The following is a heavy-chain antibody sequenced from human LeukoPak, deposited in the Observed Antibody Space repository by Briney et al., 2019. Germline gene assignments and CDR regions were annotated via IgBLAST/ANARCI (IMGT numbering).Heavy chain of an antibody. V-gene: IGHV3-30*18. CDR3: AKANGGGHYYYYGMDV. CDR1: GFTFSSYG. J-gene: IGHJ6*02. CDR2: ISYDGSNK. D-gene: IGHD3-16*01. Sequence: VRSLRLSCAASGFTFSSYGINWVRQATGKGLEWVAVISYDGSNKYYADSVKGRLSISRDNSKNTLYLQMNSLRAEDTAVYYCAKANGGGHYYYYGMDVWGQGTTVTVSS.